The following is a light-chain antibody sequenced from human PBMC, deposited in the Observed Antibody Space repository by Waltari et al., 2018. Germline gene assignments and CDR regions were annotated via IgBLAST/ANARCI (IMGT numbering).Light chain of an antibody. CDR1: QIVGSP. CDR3: QQYNNWSSWT. Sequence: VLTQSPATLSVSPGERAPLPCRSSQIVGSPLAWYQQKPGQAPRLLIYDASIGATGVPARFSGGGSGTEFTLTISGMQSEDSAVYYCQQYNNWSSWTFGQGTKVEIK. J-gene: IGKJ1*01. CDR2: DAS. V-gene: IGKV3-15*01.